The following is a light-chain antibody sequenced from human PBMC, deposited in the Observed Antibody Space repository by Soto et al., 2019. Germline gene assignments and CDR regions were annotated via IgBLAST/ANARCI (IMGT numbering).Light chain of an antibody. CDR2: RNN. Sequence: QSVLTQPPSASGTPGQGVTISCSGSTSSIGSNYVYWYQQLPGTAPKLLIYRNNQRPSGVPDRFSGSKSGTSASLAISGLLSDDEADYFCATWDDSLNGFYVFGTGTKLT. V-gene: IGLV1-47*01. CDR1: TSSIGSNY. J-gene: IGLJ1*01. CDR3: ATWDDSLNGFYV.